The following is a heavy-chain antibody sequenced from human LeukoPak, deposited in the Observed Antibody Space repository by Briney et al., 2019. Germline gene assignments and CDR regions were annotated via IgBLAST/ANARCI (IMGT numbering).Heavy chain of an antibody. CDR1: GFTFSTYA. CDR2: MSTTGGGK. CDR3: ANDGFDYYDTGGYSYFHY. Sequence: PGGSLRLSCAASGFTFSTYAMSWVRQAPGKGLEWVSGMSTTGGGKYYADSVKGRFTISRDNSKNTLYLQMNSLRAEDTAVYYCANDGFDYYDTGGYSYFHYWGQGTLVTVSS. D-gene: IGHD3-22*01. J-gene: IGHJ4*02. V-gene: IGHV3-23*01.